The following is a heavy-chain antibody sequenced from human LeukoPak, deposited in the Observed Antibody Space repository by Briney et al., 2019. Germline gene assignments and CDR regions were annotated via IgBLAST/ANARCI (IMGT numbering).Heavy chain of an antibody. J-gene: IGHJ5*02. CDR2: IYANGYT. D-gene: IGHD3-22*01. CDR3: ARVRASQDYYDSSGYPQPLWFDP. Sequence: GGSLRLSCAASEFSVISDYMTWVRQAPGRGLEWVSLIYANGYTTYADSVKGRFTISGDNSENTLFLQMNSLRAEDTAVYYCARVRASQDYYDSSGYPQPLWFDPWGPGTLVTVSS. CDR1: EFSVISDY. V-gene: IGHV3-66*01.